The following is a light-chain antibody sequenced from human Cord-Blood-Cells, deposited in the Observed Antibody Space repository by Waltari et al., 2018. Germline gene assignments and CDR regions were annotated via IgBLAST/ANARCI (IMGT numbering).Light chain of an antibody. CDR2: WAS. J-gene: IGKJ3*01. CDR1: QSVLYSSNNKNY. CDR3: QQYYSTPQGFT. Sequence: DIVMTQSPDSLAVSLGERATINCMSSQSVLYSSNNKNYLAWYQQKPGQPPKLLIYWASTRESGVPDRFSGSGSGTDFTLTISSLQAEDVAVYYCQQYYSTPQGFTFGPGTKVDIK. V-gene: IGKV4-1*01.